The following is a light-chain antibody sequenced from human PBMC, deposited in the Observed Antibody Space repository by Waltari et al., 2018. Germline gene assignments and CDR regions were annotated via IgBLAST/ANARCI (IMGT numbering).Light chain of an antibody. CDR3: QAWDSSVV. J-gene: IGLJ2*01. CDR2: QDS. CDR1: KLGAKY. Sequence: SYELTQPPSVSVSPGQTASITCSGDKLGAKYACWYQQKPGQSPGVVIYQDSKRTSGIPGRFSGSNSGNTATLTISGTQAMDEADYYCQAWDSSVVFGGGTKLTVL. V-gene: IGLV3-1*01.